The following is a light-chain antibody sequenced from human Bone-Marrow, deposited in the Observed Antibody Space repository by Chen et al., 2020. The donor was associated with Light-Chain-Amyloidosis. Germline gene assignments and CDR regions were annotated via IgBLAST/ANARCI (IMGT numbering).Light chain of an antibody. CDR3: QQHYDTPWT. V-gene: IGKV4-1*01. J-gene: IGKJ1*01. CDR2: WAS. CDR1: QSVLYSSNNKNY. Sequence: DIVMTQSPDSLAVSLGERATINCKSSQSVLYSSNNKNYLAWYQQKTGQPPKLLIYWASIRESGVPDRFSGSGSGTDFTLTITTLRAEDVAVYYCQQHYDTPWTFGQGTKVEIK.